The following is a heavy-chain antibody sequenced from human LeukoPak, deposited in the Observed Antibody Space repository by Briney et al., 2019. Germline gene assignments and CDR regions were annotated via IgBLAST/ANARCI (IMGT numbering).Heavy chain of an antibody. J-gene: IGHJ3*02. V-gene: IGHV1-18*01. CDR3: ARDRHESAYYYGSGSPSHDDAFDI. CDR2: ISAYNGNT. D-gene: IGHD3-10*01. CDR1: GYTFTSYG. Sequence: GASVKVSCKASGYTFTSYGISWVRQTPGQGLEWMGWISAYNGNTNYAQKLQGRVTMTTDTSTSTAYMELRSLRSDDTAVYYCARDRHESAYYYGSGSPSHDDAFDIWGQGTMVTVPS.